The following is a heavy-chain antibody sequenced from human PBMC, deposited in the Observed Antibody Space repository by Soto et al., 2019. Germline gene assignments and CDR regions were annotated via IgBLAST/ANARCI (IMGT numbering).Heavy chain of an antibody. CDR1: GASISNANYY. V-gene: IGHV4-30-4*08. J-gene: IGHJ3*01. CDR3: ARVPRYFGDSEFYGVDAVDC. D-gene: IGHD4-17*01. CDR2: INYSGTT. Sequence: QVQLQQSGPGLVKPSQTLSLICTVSGASISNANYYWSWIRQPPGKGLEWIGNINYSGTTYLNPCLGSRVTVSVDTSNSQFSLWLSSVTAADTAVYFSARVPRYFGDSEFYGVDAVDCWGPGTMVTVSP.